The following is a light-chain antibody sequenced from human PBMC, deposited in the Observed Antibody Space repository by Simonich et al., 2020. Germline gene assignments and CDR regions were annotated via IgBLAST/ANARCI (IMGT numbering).Light chain of an antibody. CDR2: AAS. V-gene: IGKV1-6*01. CDR1: QGIRND. CDR3: QQYYSTPPT. J-gene: IGKJ4*01. Sequence: AIQMTQSPSSLSASVGDRVTITCRASQGIRNDLGWYQQKPGKAPKLLIYAASSLQSGVPSRFSGSGSGTDFTLTISSLQAEDVAVYYCQQYYSTPPTFGGGTKVEIK.